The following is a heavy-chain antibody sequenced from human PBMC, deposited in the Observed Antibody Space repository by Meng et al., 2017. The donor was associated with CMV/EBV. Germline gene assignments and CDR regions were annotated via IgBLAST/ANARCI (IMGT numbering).Heavy chain of an antibody. D-gene: IGHD4-23*01. CDR1: GGTFSSYA. V-gene: IGHV1-69*10. CDR2: IIPFLGIA. J-gene: IGHJ4*02. Sequence: SVKVSCKASGGTFSSYAISWVRQAPGQGLEWMGGIIPFLGIANYAQKFQGRVTITADKSTSTAYMELSSLRSEDTAVYYCARAIREGVTHHQYYFDYWGQGTLVTVSS. CDR3: ARAIREGVTHHQYYFDY.